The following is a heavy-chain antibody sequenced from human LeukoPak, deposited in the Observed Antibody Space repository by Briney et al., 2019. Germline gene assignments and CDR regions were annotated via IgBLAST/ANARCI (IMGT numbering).Heavy chain of an antibody. D-gene: IGHD3-10*01. CDR1: GGSISSADYY. CDR2: IYYSGST. V-gene: IGHV4-61*08. Sequence: SETLSLTCTVSGGSISSADYYWSWIRQPPGKGLEWIGYIYYSGSTNYNPSLKSRVTISVDTSKNQFSLKLSSVTAADTAVYYCAREAVAGGLGSNYYYYGMDVWGQGTTATVSS. J-gene: IGHJ6*02. CDR3: AREAVAGGLGSNYYYYGMDV.